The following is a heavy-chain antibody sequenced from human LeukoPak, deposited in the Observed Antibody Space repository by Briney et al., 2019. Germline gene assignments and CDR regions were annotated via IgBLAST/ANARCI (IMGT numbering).Heavy chain of an antibody. CDR1: GGSISSYY. CDR2: IYTSGST. CDR3: ARENSGSYREFDY. J-gene: IGHJ4*02. V-gene: IGHV4-4*07. D-gene: IGHD1-26*01. Sequence: SETLSLTCTVSGGSISSYYWSWIRQPAGKGLEWIRRIYTSGSTNYNASLKSLVSMSVDTSKNQFSLKLSSVTAADTAVFYCARENSGSYREFDYWGQGTLVTVSS.